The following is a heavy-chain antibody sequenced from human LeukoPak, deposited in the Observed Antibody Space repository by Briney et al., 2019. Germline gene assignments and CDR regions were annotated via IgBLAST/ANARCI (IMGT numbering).Heavy chain of an antibody. V-gene: IGHV3-23*01. CDR2: ISYIGDKM. CDR1: GFTFSSSA. Sequence: GGSLRLSCAASGFTFSSSAMSWVRQAPGKGLEWVSAISYIGDKMYYADSVKGRFTISRDNSKNTLYLQMNSLRAEDTAVYYCARGDPIYDFWSGGDYWGQGSLVTVSS. CDR3: ARGDPIYDFWSGGDY. D-gene: IGHD3-3*01. J-gene: IGHJ4*02.